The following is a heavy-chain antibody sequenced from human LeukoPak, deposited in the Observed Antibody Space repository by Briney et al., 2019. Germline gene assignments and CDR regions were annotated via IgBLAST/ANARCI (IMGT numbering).Heavy chain of an antibody. Sequence: GGSLRLSCAASGFTFSSYGMHWVRQAPGKGLGWVAVIWYDGSNKYYADSVKGRFTISRDNSKNTLYLQMNSLRAEDTAVYYCAKQSSGWYFDYWGQGTLVTVSS. CDR3: AKQSSGWYFDY. V-gene: IGHV3-33*06. J-gene: IGHJ4*02. CDR2: IWYDGSNK. D-gene: IGHD6-19*01. CDR1: GFTFSSYG.